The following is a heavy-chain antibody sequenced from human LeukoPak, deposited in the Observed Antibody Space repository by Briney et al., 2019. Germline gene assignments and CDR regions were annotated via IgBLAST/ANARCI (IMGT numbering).Heavy chain of an antibody. V-gene: IGHV4-38-2*02. CDR2: IFHSGNT. D-gene: IGHD3-10*01. CDR1: GYSISSGYY. CDR3: ARNYYGSGKGGIDY. J-gene: IGHJ4*02. Sequence: SETLSLTCTVSGYSISSGYYWGWIRQPPGKGLQWIGSIFHSGNTYYNPSLKSRVTISVDTSKNQFSLKLSSVTAADTAVYYCARNYYGSGKGGIDYWGQGTLVTVSS.